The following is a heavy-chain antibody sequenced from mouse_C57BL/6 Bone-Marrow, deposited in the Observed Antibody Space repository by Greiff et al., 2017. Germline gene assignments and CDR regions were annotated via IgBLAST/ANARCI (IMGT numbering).Heavy chain of an antibody. Sequence: VQLQQSGAELVRPGASVKLSCTASGFNIKDDYMHWVKQRPEQGLEWIGWIDPENGDTEYASKFQGKATITADTSSNTAYLQLSSLTSEDTAVYYCTTYYYGSSYGYAMGYWGQGTSVTVSS. V-gene: IGHV14-4*01. D-gene: IGHD1-1*01. J-gene: IGHJ4*01. CDR2: IDPENGDT. CDR1: GFNIKDDY. CDR3: TTYYYGSSYGYAMGY.